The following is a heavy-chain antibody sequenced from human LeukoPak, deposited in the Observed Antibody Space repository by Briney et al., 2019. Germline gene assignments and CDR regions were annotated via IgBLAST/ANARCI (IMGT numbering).Heavy chain of an antibody. D-gene: IGHD5-18*01. CDR2: INHSGST. CDR1: GGSFSGYY. J-gene: IGHJ4*02. V-gene: IGHV4-34*01. CDR3: AKSSYSIFDY. Sequence: SETLSLTCAVYGGSFSGYYWSWIRQPPGKGLEWIGEINHSGSTYYNPSLKSRVTISVDTSKNQFSLKLSSVTAADTAVYYCAKSSYSIFDYWGQGTLVTVSS.